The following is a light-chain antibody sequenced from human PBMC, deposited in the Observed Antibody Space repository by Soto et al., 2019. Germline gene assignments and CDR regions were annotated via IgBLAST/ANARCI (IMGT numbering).Light chain of an antibody. Sequence: DIQMTQSPSSLSASVGDRVTITCRASQSISSYLNWYQQKPGKAPKVLIYDESSLQSGVPSRFSGSGTGTDFTLTISSLQPEDFATYYCQQSYSMSWTFGQGTKVEIK. CDR3: QQSYSMSWT. CDR1: QSISSY. J-gene: IGKJ1*01. V-gene: IGKV1-39*01. CDR2: DES.